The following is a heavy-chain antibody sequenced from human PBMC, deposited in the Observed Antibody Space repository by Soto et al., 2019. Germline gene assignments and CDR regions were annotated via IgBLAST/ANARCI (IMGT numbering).Heavy chain of an antibody. Sequence: SDTLSLTCTVSGGSISSYYWSWIRQPPGKGLEWIGYIYYSGSTNYNPSLKSRVTISVDTSKNQFSLKLSSVTAADTAVYYCARVGLYYYDSSGYYAFDIWGQGTMVTVS. J-gene: IGHJ3*02. D-gene: IGHD3-22*01. CDR1: GGSISSYY. CDR3: ARVGLYYYDSSGYYAFDI. CDR2: IYYSGST. V-gene: IGHV4-59*01.